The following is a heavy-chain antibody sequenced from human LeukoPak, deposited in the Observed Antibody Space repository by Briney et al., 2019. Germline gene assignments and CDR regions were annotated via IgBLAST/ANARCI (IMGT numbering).Heavy chain of an antibody. Sequence: GGSLRHSCSASGFTVSSNYMSWVRQAPGKGLEWVSVIYSGGSTYYADSVKGRFTISRDNSKNTLYLQMNSLRAEDTAVYYCAIHGYEIAGAQAYYYYGMDVWGQGTTVTVSS. V-gene: IGHV3-66*01. CDR1: GFTVSSNY. CDR3: AIHGYEIAGAQAYYYYGMDV. CDR2: IYSGGST. D-gene: IGHD6-19*01. J-gene: IGHJ6*02.